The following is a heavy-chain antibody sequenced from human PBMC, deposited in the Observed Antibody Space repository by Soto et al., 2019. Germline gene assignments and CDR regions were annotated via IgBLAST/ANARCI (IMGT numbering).Heavy chain of an antibody. CDR2: ISGSGAGT. V-gene: IGHV3-23*01. CDR1: GFTFSSSA. Sequence: PGGSLRLSCTASGFTFSSSAMSWVRQAPGRGLEWVSGISGSGAGTYYADSVKGRFTISRDNSKNTLYLQMNILRAEDTAVYYCARGSPFYYDNSGLDYWGQGTLVTVSS. D-gene: IGHD3-22*01. CDR3: ARGSPFYYDNSGLDY. J-gene: IGHJ4*02.